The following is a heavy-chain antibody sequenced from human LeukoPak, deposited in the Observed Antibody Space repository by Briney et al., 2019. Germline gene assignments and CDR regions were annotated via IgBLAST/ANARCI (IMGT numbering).Heavy chain of an antibody. CDR2: ISAYNGNT. J-gene: IGHJ3*02. D-gene: IGHD6-13*01. CDR3: ARDMEIAAAGTPFDI. Sequence: ASVKVSCKASGYTFTMYYIHWVRQAPGQGLEWMGWISAYNGNTNYAQKLQGRVTMTTDTSTSTAYMELRSLRSDDTAVYYCARDMEIAAAGTPFDIWGQGAMVTVSS. V-gene: IGHV1-18*04. CDR1: GYTFTMYY.